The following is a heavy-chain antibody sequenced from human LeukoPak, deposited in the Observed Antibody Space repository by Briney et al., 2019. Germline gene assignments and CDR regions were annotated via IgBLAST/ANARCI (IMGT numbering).Heavy chain of an antibody. J-gene: IGHJ4*02. Sequence: ASVKVSCKVSGYTFTGYYMHWVRQAPGQGLEWMGWINPNSGGTNYAQKFQGRVTMTRDTSISTAYMELSRLRSDDTAVYYCARDYDSSGSLDYWGQGTLVTVSS. CDR1: GYTFTGYY. D-gene: IGHD3-22*01. V-gene: IGHV1-2*02. CDR2: INPNSGGT. CDR3: ARDYDSSGSLDY.